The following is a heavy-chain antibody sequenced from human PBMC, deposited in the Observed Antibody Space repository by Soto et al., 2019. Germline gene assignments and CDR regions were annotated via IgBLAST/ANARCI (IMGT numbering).Heavy chain of an antibody. D-gene: IGHD1-26*01. CDR3: ARDLFGYSPGAFDI. CDR1: GFTFNTYS. V-gene: IGHV3-21*01. J-gene: IGHJ3*02. CDR2: ISSSSTYI. Sequence: GGSLRLSCAASGFTFNTYSINWVRQAPGKGLEWVSSISSSSTYIYYADSVKGRFTISRDNAKSSLFLQMNSLSGEDTAVYYCARDLFGYSPGAFDIWGQGTMVTVSS.